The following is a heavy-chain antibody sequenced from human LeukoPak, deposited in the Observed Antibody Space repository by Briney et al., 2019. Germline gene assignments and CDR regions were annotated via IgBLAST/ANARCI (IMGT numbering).Heavy chain of an antibody. Sequence: PGGSLRLSCAASGFTFDDYAMHWVRQAPGKGLEWVSGISWNSGSIGYADSVKGRFTISRDNAKNSLYLQMNSLRAEDTALYHCAKDISRGSGSYYKTHYFDYWGQGTLVTVSS. CDR2: ISWNSGSI. D-gene: IGHD3-10*01. V-gene: IGHV3-9*01. J-gene: IGHJ4*02. CDR1: GFTFDDYA. CDR3: AKDISRGSGSYYKTHYFDY.